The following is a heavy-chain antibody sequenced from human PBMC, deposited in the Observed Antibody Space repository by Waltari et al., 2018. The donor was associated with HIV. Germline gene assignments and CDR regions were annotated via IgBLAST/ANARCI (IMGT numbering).Heavy chain of an antibody. D-gene: IGHD2-15*01. CDR1: GGPISSSY. J-gene: IGHJ4*02. CDR2: IYDSGST. CDR3: ARDKRDGGNHRAYFDY. Sequence: QVQLQESGPGLVKPSETLSLNCTVSGGPISSSYWGLNRHPPGKGVEWIGYIYDSGSTNYNPSLKSRVTISVDTSKNQFSLKLSSVTAADTAVYYCARDKRDGGNHRAYFDYWGQGSLVTVSS. V-gene: IGHV4-59*01.